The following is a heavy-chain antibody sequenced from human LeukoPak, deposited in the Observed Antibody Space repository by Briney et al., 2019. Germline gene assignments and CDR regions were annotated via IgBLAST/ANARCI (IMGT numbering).Heavy chain of an antibody. Sequence: KPSETLSLTCTVPGGSISSSSYYWGWIRQPPGKGLEWIGRIYTSGSTNYNPSLKSRVTISVDTAKNQFSLKLSSVTAADTAVYYCAREVLACSSTSCYDRNWFDPWGQGTLVTVSS. V-gene: IGHV4-39*07. CDR2: IYTSGST. CDR3: AREVLACSSTSCYDRNWFDP. D-gene: IGHD2-2*01. J-gene: IGHJ5*02. CDR1: GGSISSSSYY.